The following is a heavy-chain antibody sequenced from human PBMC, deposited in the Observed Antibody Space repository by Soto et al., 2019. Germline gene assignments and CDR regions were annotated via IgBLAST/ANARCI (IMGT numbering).Heavy chain of an antibody. J-gene: IGHJ4*01. CDR1: GFTFSSYS. CDR2: ISSSSSTK. V-gene: IGHV3-48*01. CDR3: ARDIDG. Sequence: PGGCLGLSCAASGFTFSSYSMNWVRQAQGKGLEGVSYISSSSSTKFYADSGKGRFTISRDNARNSLYLQMNILRAEDTAVYYCARDIDGGGHGTLVTVSS. D-gene: IGHD2-15*01.